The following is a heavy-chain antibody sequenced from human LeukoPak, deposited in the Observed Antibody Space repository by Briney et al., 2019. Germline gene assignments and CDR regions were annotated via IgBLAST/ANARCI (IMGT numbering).Heavy chain of an antibody. CDR1: GYSISSGYY. J-gene: IGHJ3*02. Sequence: PSETLSLTCTVSGYSISSGYYWGWIRQPPGKGLEWIGNIFHSGSTYYNPSLKSRVTISVDTSKNHLSLKLSSMTAADTAVYYCAGAHCGGDCYSGRAFDIWGQGTMVTVSS. D-gene: IGHD2-21*02. V-gene: IGHV4-38-2*02. CDR2: IFHSGST. CDR3: AGAHCGGDCYSGRAFDI.